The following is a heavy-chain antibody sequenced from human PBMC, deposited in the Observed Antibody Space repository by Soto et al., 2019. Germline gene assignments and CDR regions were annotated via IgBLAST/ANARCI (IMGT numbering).Heavy chain of an antibody. CDR3: ARDQIWFGDFHYYGMDV. Sequence: SGGSISSYYWSWIRQPPGKGLEWIGYIYYSGSTNYNPSLKSRVTISVDKSKNQFSLKLSSVTAADTAVYYCARDQIWFGDFHYYGMDVWGQGTTVTVSS. D-gene: IGHD3-10*01. J-gene: IGHJ6*02. CDR1: GGSISSYY. CDR2: IYYSGST. V-gene: IGHV4-59*12.